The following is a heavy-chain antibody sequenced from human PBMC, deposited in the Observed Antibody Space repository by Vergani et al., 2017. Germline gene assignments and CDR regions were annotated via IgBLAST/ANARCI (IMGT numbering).Heavy chain of an antibody. CDR3: ARDWGDIWTGPYYYYYYMDV. CDR1: GFPFSSYS. V-gene: IGHV3-48*01. D-gene: IGHD3-9*01. CDR2: ISSSSSTI. Sequence: EVQLVESGGGLVQPGGSLRLSCAASGFPFSSYSMNWVRQAPGKGLEWVSYISSSSSTIYCADSVKGRFTISRENAKNSLYLQMNSLRAEDTTVYYCARDWGDIWTGPYYYYYYMDVWGKGTTVTVSS. J-gene: IGHJ6*03.